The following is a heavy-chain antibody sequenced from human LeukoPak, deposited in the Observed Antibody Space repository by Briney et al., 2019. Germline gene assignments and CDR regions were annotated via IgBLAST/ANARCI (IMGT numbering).Heavy chain of an antibody. J-gene: IGHJ4*02. D-gene: IGHD1-26*01. V-gene: IGHV3-30*18. Sequence: GGSLRLSCAASGFTFSSYGMHWVRQAPGKGLEWEALISFDGSSQYYADSVKGRFTISRDNSKNTLYLQMNSLRAEDTAVYYCAKPPEVGATVGYFDYWGQGTLVTVSS. CDR2: ISFDGSSQ. CDR3: AKPPEVGATVGYFDY. CDR1: GFTFSSYG.